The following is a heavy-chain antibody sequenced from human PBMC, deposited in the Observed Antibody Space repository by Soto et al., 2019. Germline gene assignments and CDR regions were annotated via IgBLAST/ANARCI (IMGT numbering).Heavy chain of an antibody. CDR2: IYYRGST. V-gene: IGHV4-59*01. CDR1: GGSSSSYY. Sequence: SETLSLTGTVSGGSSSSYYCSWIRQPTWKGLEWIGYIYYRGSTNYNPSLKSRVTISVDTSKNQFSLKLSSVTAADTAVYYCARDQRYDILTGYPHDAFDILGQGTMLTVSS. J-gene: IGHJ3*02. D-gene: IGHD3-9*01. CDR3: ARDQRYDILTGYPHDAFDI.